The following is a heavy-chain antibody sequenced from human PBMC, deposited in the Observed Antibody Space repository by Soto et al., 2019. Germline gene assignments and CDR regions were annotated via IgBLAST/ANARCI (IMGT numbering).Heavy chain of an antibody. Sequence: SQTLSLTCAISGDSVSRNSAAWNWIRQSPSRGLEWLGRTYYRSKWYNDYAVYVKSRITINPXTSKNQFSLQLNSVTPDDTAVYYCARPVFGSSRRYPPPYDEDYGMDVWGQGTTVTVS. D-gene: IGHD3-10*01. J-gene: IGHJ6*02. CDR1: GDSVSRNSAA. CDR2: TYYRSKWYN. CDR3: ARPVFGSSRRYPPPYDEDYGMDV. V-gene: IGHV6-1*01.